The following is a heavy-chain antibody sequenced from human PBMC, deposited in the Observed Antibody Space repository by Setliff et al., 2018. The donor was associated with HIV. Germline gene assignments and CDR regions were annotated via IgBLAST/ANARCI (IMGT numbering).Heavy chain of an antibody. D-gene: IGHD3-9*01. J-gene: IGHJ4*02. CDR2: IHHSGSY. CDR3: ARAPRLTRIFTPLYFDY. Sequence: TLSLTCTVSGVSINSDGYYWGWIRQHPGKGLEWIGYIHHSGSYYYNPSLKSRLTISVDTPKNQFSLRLDSVTAADTAVYYCARAPRLTRIFTPLYFDYWGQGALVTVSS. CDR1: GVSINSDGYY. V-gene: IGHV4-31*03.